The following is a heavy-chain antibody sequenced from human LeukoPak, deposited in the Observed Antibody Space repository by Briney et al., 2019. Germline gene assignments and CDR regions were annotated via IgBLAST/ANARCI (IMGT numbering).Heavy chain of an antibody. Sequence: PSETLSLTCTVSGGSISSYYWSWIRQPPGKGLEWIGYIYYSGSTNYNPSLKSRVTMSVDTSKNQFSLKLSSVTAADTAVYYCARDASSGYYYDSYYFDYWGQGTLVTVSS. CDR3: ARDASSGYYYDSYYFDY. V-gene: IGHV4-59*12. CDR2: IYYSGST. J-gene: IGHJ4*02. CDR1: GGSISSYY. D-gene: IGHD3-22*01.